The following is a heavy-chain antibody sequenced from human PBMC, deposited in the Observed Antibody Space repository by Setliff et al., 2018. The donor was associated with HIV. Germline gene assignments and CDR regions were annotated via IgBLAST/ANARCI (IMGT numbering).Heavy chain of an antibody. D-gene: IGHD6-19*01. Sequence: PSETLSLTCTVSAGSIRSSTYYWAWIRQPPGKGLEWIGTIYYSGSTYYNPSLKSRATISVDTSKNQFSLKLSSVTAADTAVYYCIIAYSSDWLVPMGFDSWGQGTLVTVSS. CDR2: IYYSGST. CDR3: IIAYSSDWLVPMGFDS. J-gene: IGHJ4*02. CDR1: AGSIRSSTYY. V-gene: IGHV4-39*01.